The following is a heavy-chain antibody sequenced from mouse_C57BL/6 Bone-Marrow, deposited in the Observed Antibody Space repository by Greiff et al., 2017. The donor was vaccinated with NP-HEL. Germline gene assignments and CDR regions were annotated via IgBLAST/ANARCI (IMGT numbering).Heavy chain of an antibody. Sequence: QVQLQQSGPELVKPGASVKISCKASGYAFSSSWMNWVKQRPGKGLEWIGRIYPGDGDTNYNGKFTGKATLTADKSSSTAYMQLSSLTSEDAAVYFCARDITTVVAYYFDYWGQGTTLTVSS. CDR3: ARDITTVVAYYFDY. J-gene: IGHJ2*01. D-gene: IGHD1-1*01. CDR1: GYAFSSSW. V-gene: IGHV1-82*01. CDR2: IYPGDGDT.